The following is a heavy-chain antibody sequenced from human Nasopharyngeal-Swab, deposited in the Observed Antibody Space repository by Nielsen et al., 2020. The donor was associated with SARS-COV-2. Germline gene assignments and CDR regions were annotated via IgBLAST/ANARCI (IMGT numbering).Heavy chain of an antibody. CDR2: IFSNDEK. Sequence: SGPTLAIPTETLTLTCTVSGFSLSNARMGVSWIRQPTWKALEWLAHIFSNDEKSYSTSLKSRLTISKDTSKRQVVLTMTNMDPVDTATYYCARIPVGYSSGWIFAFDIWGQGTMVTVSS. J-gene: IGHJ3*02. CDR3: ARIPVGYSSGWIFAFDI. D-gene: IGHD6-19*01. CDR1: GFSLSNARMG. V-gene: IGHV2-26*01.